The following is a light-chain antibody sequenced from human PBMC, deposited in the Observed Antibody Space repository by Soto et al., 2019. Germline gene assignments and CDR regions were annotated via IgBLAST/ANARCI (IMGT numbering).Light chain of an antibody. CDR1: QSVSISY. CDR3: QQYGSSPYT. V-gene: IGKV3-20*01. Sequence: EIVLTQSPGTLSLSPGERATLSCRASQSVSISYLAWYQQKPGQAPRLLIYGASSRATGIPDRFSGSGSGTDFTLTISRLEPEDFAVYSCQQYGSSPYTFGQGTKLEIK. CDR2: GAS. J-gene: IGKJ2*01.